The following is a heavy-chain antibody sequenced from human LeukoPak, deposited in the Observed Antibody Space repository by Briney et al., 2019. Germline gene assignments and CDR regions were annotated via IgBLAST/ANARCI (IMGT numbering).Heavy chain of an antibody. CDR2: IYYSGST. CDR3: SGYDEATDAFDI. CDR1: GDSISSRSYY. V-gene: IGHV4-39*07. J-gene: IGHJ3*02. Sequence: SETLSLTCTVSGDSISSRSYYWGWLRQPPGKGLEWIGSIYYSGSTYYNPSLKSRVTISVDTSKNQFSLKLSSVTAADTAVYYFSGYDEATDAFDIWGQGTMGTVSS. D-gene: IGHD5-12*01.